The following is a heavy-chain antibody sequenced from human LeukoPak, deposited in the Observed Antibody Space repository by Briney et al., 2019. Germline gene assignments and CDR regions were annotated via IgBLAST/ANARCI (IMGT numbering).Heavy chain of an antibody. J-gene: IGHJ4*02. CDR3: ATAPYPNFDY. CDR2: FYPSDSYT. Sequence: GEALQISSKGPEKNFNRYWNRWGRRMPGKGVEWMWRFYPSDSYTNYSPSFQGHVTISADKSISTAYLQCSSLKASDTAMYYCATAPYPNFDYWGQGTLVTVSS. CDR1: EKNFNRYW. V-gene: IGHV5-10-1*01.